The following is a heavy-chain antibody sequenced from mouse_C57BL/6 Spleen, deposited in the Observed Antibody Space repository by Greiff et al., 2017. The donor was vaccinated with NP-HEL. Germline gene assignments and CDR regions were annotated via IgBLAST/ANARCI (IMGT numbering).Heavy chain of an antibody. J-gene: IGHJ2*01. V-gene: IGHV1-64*01. CDR2: IHPNSGST. D-gene: IGHD1-1*01. Sequence: QVQLQQSGAELVKPGASVKLSCKASGYTFTSYWMHWVKQRPGQGLEWIGMIHPNSGSTNYNEKFKSKATLTVDKSSSTAYMQLSSLTSEDSAVYYCATLITTVVVTGYFDYWGQGTTLTVSS. CDR3: ATLITTVVVTGYFDY. CDR1: GYTFTSYW.